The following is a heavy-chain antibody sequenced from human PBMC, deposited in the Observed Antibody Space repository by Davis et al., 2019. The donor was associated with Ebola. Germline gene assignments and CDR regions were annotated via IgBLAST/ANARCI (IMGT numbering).Heavy chain of an antibody. CDR2: INSDGSST. Sequence: GESLKISCAASGFTFSSYWMHWVRQAPGKGLVWVSRINSDGSSTSYADSVKGRFTISRDNAKNTLYLQMNSLRAEDTAVYYCLRFCGGDCYRPRGYWGQGTLVTVSS. J-gene: IGHJ4*02. V-gene: IGHV3-74*01. CDR3: LRFCGGDCYRPRGY. D-gene: IGHD2-21*01. CDR1: GFTFSSYW.